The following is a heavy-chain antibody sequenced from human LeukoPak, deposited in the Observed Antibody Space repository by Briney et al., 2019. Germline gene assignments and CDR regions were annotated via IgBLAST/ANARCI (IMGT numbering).Heavy chain of an antibody. Sequence: GGSLSLSCETSGLTFNKYWMSWVRQAPGKGLEWMANINQDGSQKYYLDSVKGRFTISRDNAKSSVYLQMNSLRAEDTALYYCARGLATAAAYWGQGTLVTVSS. D-gene: IGHD6-13*01. CDR1: GLTFNKYW. V-gene: IGHV3-7*01. CDR2: INQDGSQK. J-gene: IGHJ4*02. CDR3: ARGLATAAAY.